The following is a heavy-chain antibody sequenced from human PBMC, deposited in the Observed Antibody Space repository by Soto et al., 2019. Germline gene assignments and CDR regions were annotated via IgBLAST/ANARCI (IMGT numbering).Heavy chain of an antibody. CDR1: GGTFSSYA. Sequence: SVKVSCKASGGTFSSYAISWVRQAPGQRLEWMRRIIPFIGTANYAQKFKGRVTITADESTSTAYMELTSLRSEDTAVYYCASVVMTTVPASYYYGMDVWGQGTTVTVSS. J-gene: IGHJ6*02. D-gene: IGHD4-4*01. V-gene: IGHV1-69*11. CDR2: IIPFIGTA. CDR3: ASVVMTTVPASYYYGMDV.